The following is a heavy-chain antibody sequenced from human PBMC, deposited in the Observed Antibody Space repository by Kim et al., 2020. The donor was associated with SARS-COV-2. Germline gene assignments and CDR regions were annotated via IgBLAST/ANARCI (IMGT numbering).Heavy chain of an antibody. J-gene: IGHJ6*02. CDR2: MYYSGGT. V-gene: IGHV4-39*01. Sequence: GNMYYSGGTYYNPSLKSRVTISADTSKNQFSLNLTSVSATDTAVYYCAKGLSVSGQGTTVTVSS. CDR3: AKGLSV.